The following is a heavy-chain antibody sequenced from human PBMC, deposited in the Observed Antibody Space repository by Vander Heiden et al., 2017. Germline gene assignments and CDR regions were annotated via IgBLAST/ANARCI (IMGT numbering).Heavy chain of an antibody. CDR2: INNDGSTT. J-gene: IGHJ4*02. CDR1: GSPFSYDW. V-gene: IGHV3-74*01. CDR3: AILPYDGYLLDY. Sequence: EVQLVESGGGLVQPGGSLRLSCASSGSPFSYDWMHWVRQVPGKGLVWISDINNDGSTTTYADSVKGRFTISRDNAKNRLYLQMNSLRAEDTAVYYCAILPYDGYLLDYWGQGTLVTVSS. D-gene: IGHD4-17*01.